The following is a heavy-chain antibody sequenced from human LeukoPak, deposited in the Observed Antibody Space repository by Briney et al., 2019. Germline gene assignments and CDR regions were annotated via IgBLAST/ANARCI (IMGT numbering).Heavy chain of an antibody. V-gene: IGHV1-8*03. CDR3: ARVAGLGVRWFDP. CDR1: GYTFTRYD. Sequence: ASVTVSCKASGYTFTRYDINWVRQATGQGGEWMGWMNPNSGNTGYADKFQGRVTITRNTSIRTAYMQLSSLRSEDTAVYYCARVAGLGVRWFDPWGQGTLVTVSS. CDR2: MNPNSGNT. D-gene: IGHD2-2*01. J-gene: IGHJ5*02.